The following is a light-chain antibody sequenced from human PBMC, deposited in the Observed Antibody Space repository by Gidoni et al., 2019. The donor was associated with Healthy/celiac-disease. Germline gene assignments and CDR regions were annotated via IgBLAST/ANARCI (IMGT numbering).Light chain of an antibody. CDR3: QQYGSSPRT. V-gene: IGKV3-20*01. Sequence: EIVLTQSPGSLSLSPGERATLSCRASQSVSSSYLAWYQQKPGQAPRLLIDGASSRATGIPDRCSGSGSGTDFTLTSSRLEPEDFAVYYCQQYGSSPRTFGQGTKVEIK. CDR1: QSVSSSY. J-gene: IGKJ1*01. CDR2: GAS.